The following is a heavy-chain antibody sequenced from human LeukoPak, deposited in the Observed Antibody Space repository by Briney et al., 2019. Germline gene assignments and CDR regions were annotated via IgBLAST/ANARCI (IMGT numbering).Heavy chain of an antibody. Sequence: GGSLRLSCAASGFTFSSYSMHWVRQAPGKGLEWVAVIWYDGSNKYYADSVKGRFTISRDNSKNTLYLQMNSLRAEDTAVYYCARDQSDDYSIWYYFDYWGQGTLVTVSS. V-gene: IGHV3-33*01. D-gene: IGHD4-11*01. CDR2: IWYDGSNK. CDR3: ARDQSDDYSIWYYFDY. CDR1: GFTFSSYS. J-gene: IGHJ4*02.